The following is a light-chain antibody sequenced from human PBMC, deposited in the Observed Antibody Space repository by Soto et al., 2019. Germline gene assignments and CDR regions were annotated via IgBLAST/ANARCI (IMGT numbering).Light chain of an antibody. CDR1: SSDVGGYNY. CDR2: EVS. Sequence: QSVLTQPPSASGSPGQSVTISCTGTSSDVGGYNYVSWYQQHPGKAPKLMIYEVSNRPSGVSNRFSGSKSGNTASLTISGLQAEDEADYYCSSYTSSSTPRVFGTGTKVTVL. CDR3: SSYTSSSTPRV. J-gene: IGLJ1*01. V-gene: IGLV2-14*01.